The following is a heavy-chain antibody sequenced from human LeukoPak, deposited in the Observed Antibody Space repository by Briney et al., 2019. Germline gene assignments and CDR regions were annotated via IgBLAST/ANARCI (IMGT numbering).Heavy chain of an antibody. D-gene: IGHD3-10*01. CDR2: IIPKNGDT. J-gene: IGHJ3*02. Sequence: ASVKVSCKASGYIFTSYAMNWVRQAPGQGLEWMGWIIPKNGDTNYAQKFRDRVTMTRDTSISTAYMEINSLTSDDTAVYYCARGVLLQGRGAFDIWGQGAMVTVSS. CDR1: GYIFTSYA. V-gene: IGHV1-2*02. CDR3: ARGVLLQGRGAFDI.